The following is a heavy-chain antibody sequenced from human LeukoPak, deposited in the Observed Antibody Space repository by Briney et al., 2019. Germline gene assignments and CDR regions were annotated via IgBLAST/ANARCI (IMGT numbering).Heavy chain of an antibody. D-gene: IGHD5-24*01. CDR1: GGFIGGYF. V-gene: IGHV4-4*07. Sequence: PSETLSLTCSASGGFIGGYFCSWIRQPAGKGLEWIGRVYTGGNTNYNRSLKSRVTMSIDTSKNQFSLNLNSVTAADTAVYYCARGDGYNLGYLESWGQGILVTVPS. CDR3: ARGDGYNLGYLES. J-gene: IGHJ4*02. CDR2: VYTGGNT.